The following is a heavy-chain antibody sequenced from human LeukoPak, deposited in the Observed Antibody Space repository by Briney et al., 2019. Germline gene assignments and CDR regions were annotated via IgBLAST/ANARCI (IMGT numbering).Heavy chain of an antibody. V-gene: IGHV3-30*18. CDR2: ISYDKSHR. CDR3: AKSPDTWNYGFLEY. Sequence: PGGSLRLSCAASGFTFSRYGMYWVRQAPGKGLEWVALISYDKSHRYYADSAKGRFTISRDNSKNTMYLQMNSLRAEDTAVYYCAKSPDTWNYGFLEYWGQGTLVTVSS. CDR1: GFTFSRYG. J-gene: IGHJ4*02. D-gene: IGHD1-7*01.